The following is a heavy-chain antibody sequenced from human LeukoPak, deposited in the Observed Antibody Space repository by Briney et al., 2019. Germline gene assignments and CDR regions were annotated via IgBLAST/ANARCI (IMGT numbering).Heavy chain of an antibody. J-gene: IGHJ6*03. D-gene: IGHD3-3*01. CDR2: LSGSADKT. V-gene: IGHV3-23*01. Sequence: GGSLRLSCAASGFAFSSYVMSWVRQAPGKGLEWVSALSGSADKTCYADSVKGRFTISRDNSKNSLYLQLNSLRAEDTAVYYCAKNFWSDKYYYYYMDVCGKGTAVTVS. CDR1: GFAFSSYV. CDR3: AKNFWSDKYYYYYMDV.